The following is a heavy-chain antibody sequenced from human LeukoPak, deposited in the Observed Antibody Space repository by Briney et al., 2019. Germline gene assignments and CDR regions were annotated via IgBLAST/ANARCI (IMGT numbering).Heavy chain of an antibody. CDR3: AKEAPSSEQMVYVDN. CDR2: IYSGGST. D-gene: IGHD2-8*01. Sequence: GGSLRLSCAASGFTFSSYAMSWVRQAPGKGLEWVSVIYSGGSTYYADSVKGRFTISRDNSRNTLYVQMNSLRVEDTAMYYCAKEAPSSEQMVYVDNWGQGVLVIVSS. CDR1: GFTFSSYA. J-gene: IGHJ4*02. V-gene: IGHV3-23*03.